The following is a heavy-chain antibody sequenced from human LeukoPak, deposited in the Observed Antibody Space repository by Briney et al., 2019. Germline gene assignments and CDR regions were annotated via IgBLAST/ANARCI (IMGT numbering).Heavy chain of an antibody. V-gene: IGHV3-53*01. CDR2: IHYDGKI. Sequence: PGGSLRLSCAASGFSVSGKFMSWVRQAPGKGLEWVSIIHYDGKIRYADSVKGRFTISRDNSRNTLYLQMNSLRAEDTAVYYCARDGYFDCWGQGTLVTVSS. J-gene: IGHJ4*02. CDR3: ARDGYFDC. CDR1: GFSVSGKF.